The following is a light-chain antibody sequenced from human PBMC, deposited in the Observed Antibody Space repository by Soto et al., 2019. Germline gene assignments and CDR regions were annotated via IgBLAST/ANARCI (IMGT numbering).Light chain of an antibody. Sequence: QSVLTQPPSLSAAPGQKVTISCSGSSSNIGNNYVSWYQQLPGTAPKLLISDNDNRPSGIPDRFSGSKSGTSATLDNTGLQTGGEADYYCGTWDSGLSVALFVGVTKLTVL. V-gene: IGLV1-51*01. J-gene: IGLJ2*01. CDR2: DND. CDR1: SSNIGNNY. CDR3: GTWDSGLSVAL.